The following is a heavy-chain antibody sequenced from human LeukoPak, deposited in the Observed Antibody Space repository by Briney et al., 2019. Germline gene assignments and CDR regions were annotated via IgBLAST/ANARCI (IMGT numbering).Heavy chain of an antibody. Sequence: GRSLRLSCAASGFTFDDYAMHWVRQAPGKGLEWVSGISWNSGSIGYADSVKGRFTISRDNAKNSLYLQMNSLRAEDTALYYCALSGSYTDFDYWGQGTLVTVSS. CDR1: GFTFDDYA. CDR2: ISWNSGSI. J-gene: IGHJ4*02. V-gene: IGHV3-9*01. D-gene: IGHD1-26*01. CDR3: ALSGSYTDFDY.